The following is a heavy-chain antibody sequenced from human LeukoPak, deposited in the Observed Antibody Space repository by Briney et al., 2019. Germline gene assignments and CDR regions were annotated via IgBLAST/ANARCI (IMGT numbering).Heavy chain of an antibody. CDR2: ISYDGSNK. CDR3: ARDSVGGFEEEVLIDY. V-gene: IGHV3-30-3*01. J-gene: IGHJ4*02. D-gene: IGHD3-10*01. CDR1: GFTFSSYA. Sequence: GRSLRLSCAASGFTFSSYAMHWVRQAPGKGLEWVAVISYDGSNKYYADSVKGRFTISRDNSKNTLYLQMNSLRAEDTAVYYCARDSVGGFEEEVLIDYWGQGTLVTVSS.